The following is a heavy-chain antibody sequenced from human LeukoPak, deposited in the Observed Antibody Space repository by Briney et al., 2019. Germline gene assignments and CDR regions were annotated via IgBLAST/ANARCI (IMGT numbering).Heavy chain of an antibody. V-gene: IGHV4-30-4*01. CDR2: IYYSGST. Sequence: SETLSLTCTVSGGSISSGDYYWSWIRQPPGKGLEWIGHIYYSGSTYYNPSLKSRVTISVDTSKNQFSLKLSSVTAADTAVYYCARASPSDAFDIWGQGTMVTVSS. CDR3: ARASPSDAFDI. J-gene: IGHJ3*02. CDR1: GGSISSGDYY.